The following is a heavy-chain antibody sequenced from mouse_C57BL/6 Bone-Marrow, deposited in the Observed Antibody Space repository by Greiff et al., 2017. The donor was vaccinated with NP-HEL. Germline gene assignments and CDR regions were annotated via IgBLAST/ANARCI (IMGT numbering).Heavy chain of an antibody. CDR1: GYTFTSYW. CDR3: TRGYYYGSRISAWFAY. V-gene: IGHV1-5*01. Sequence: EVQLQQSGTVLARPGASVKMSCKTSGYTFTSYWMHWVNQRPGQGLEWIGAIYPGNSDTSYNQKFKGKAKLTAVTSASTAYMELSSLTNEDSAVYYCTRGYYYGSRISAWFAYWGQGTLVTVSA. CDR2: IYPGNSDT. J-gene: IGHJ3*01. D-gene: IGHD1-1*01.